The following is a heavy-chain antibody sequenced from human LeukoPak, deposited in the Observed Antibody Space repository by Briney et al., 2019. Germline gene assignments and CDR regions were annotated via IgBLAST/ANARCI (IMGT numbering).Heavy chain of an antibody. V-gene: IGHV3-11*01. Sequence: PGGSLRLSCAASGFTFSDYYMSWIRQAPGKGLEWVSYISSSGSTIYYADSVKGRFTISRDNAKNSLYLQMNSLRAEDTAVYYCAREASYGYSRNDAFDIWGQGTMVTVSS. CDR2: ISSSGSTI. D-gene: IGHD5-24*01. CDR1: GFTFSDYY. J-gene: IGHJ3*02. CDR3: AREASYGYSRNDAFDI.